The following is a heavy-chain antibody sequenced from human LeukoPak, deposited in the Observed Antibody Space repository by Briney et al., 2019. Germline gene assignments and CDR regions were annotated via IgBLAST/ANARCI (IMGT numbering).Heavy chain of an antibody. CDR3: ARATWGVVVTSFDY. CDR2: IYYSVST. CDR1: GGSISSYY. Sequence: SETLSLTCTVSGGSISSYYWSWIRQPPGKGREWIGYIYYSVSTNYNPSLKSRVTISVDTSKNQFSLKLSSVTAADTAVYYCARATWGVVVTSFDYWGQGTMVTVSS. V-gene: IGHV4-59*08. J-gene: IGHJ4*02. D-gene: IGHD3-22*01.